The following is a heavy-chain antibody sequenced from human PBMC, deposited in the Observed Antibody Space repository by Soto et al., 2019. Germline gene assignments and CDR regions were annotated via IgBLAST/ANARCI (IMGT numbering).Heavy chain of an antibody. D-gene: IGHD2-15*01. V-gene: IGHV3-64D*06. CDR1: GFTFSVYK. Sequence: GGSLRLSCSTSGFTFSVYKMHWVRQAPGKGLEYVSGISNQGDTTYYADSVKGRFTISRDNSKNTLYFQVSSLRPEDTAVYYCAAAKLLPFEYWGQGTQVTVSS. CDR2: ISNQGDTT. J-gene: IGHJ4*02. CDR3: AAAKLLPFEY.